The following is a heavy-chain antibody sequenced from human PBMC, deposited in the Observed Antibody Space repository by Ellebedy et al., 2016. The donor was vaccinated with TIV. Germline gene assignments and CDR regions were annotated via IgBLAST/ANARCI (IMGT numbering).Heavy chain of an antibody. CDR2: MNPNSGNT. CDR1: GYTFTGYY. CDR3: ARALRITMVRGVVNYYYYYGMDV. V-gene: IGHV1-8*02. Sequence: ASVKVSCXASGYTFTGYYMHWVRQAPGQGLEWMGWMNPNSGNTGYAQKFQGRVTMTRNTSISTAYMELSSLRSEDTAVYYCARALRITMVRGVVNYYYYYGMDVWGQGTTVTVSS. D-gene: IGHD3-10*01. J-gene: IGHJ6*02.